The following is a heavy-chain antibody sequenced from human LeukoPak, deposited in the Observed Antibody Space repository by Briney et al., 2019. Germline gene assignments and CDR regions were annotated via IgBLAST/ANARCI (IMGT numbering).Heavy chain of an antibody. CDR2: ISYDGGYL. J-gene: IGHJ4*01. CDR1: GFNFGSYA. CDR3: ATESSLSN. V-gene: IGHV3-30*03. Sequence: PGGSLRLSCAASGFNFGSYAMDWVRQAPGKGLEWVGDISYDGGYLSYAVSVRGRFTISRDNSKNTLFLQMNSLRPEDAAVYYCATESSLSNWGHGTLVTVSS. D-gene: IGHD3-16*02.